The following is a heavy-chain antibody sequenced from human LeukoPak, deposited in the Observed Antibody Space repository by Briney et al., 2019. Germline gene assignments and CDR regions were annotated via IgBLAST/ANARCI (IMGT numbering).Heavy chain of an antibody. CDR1: GFTFDDYA. V-gene: IGHV3-9*01. Sequence: GRSLRLSCAASGFTFDDYAMHWVRQAPGKGLEWVSGISWNSGSIGYADSVKGRLTISRDNAKNSLYLQMNSLRAEDTALYYCAKDIGWGQYYFDYWGQGTLVTVSS. J-gene: IGHJ4*02. CDR2: ISWNSGSI. D-gene: IGHD1-26*01. CDR3: AKDIGWGQYYFDY.